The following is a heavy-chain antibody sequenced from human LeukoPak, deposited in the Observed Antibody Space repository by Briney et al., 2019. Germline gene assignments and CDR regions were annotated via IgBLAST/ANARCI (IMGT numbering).Heavy chain of an antibody. CDR3: ARAPAAGGAFDI. CDR1: GGSISSGGYY. CDR2: IYYSGST. V-gene: IGHV4-31*03. D-gene: IGHD3-16*01. J-gene: IGHJ3*02. Sequence: PSETLSLTCTVPGGSISSGGYYWSWIRQHPGKGLEWIGYIYYSGSTYYDPSLKSRVTISVDTSKNQFSLKLNSVTAADTAVYYCARAPAAGGAFDIWGQGTMVTVSS.